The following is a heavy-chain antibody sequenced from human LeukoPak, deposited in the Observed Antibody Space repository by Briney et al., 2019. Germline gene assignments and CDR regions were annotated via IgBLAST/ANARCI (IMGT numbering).Heavy chain of an antibody. CDR3: ARSAPEENYYDSSGYYGTFDY. D-gene: IGHD3-22*01. CDR1: GGSFSGYY. Sequence: SETLSLTCAVYGGSFSGYYWSWIRQPPGKGLEWIGEINHSGSTNYNPSLKSRVTISVDTSKNQFSPKLSSVTAADTAVYYCARSAPEENYYDSSGYYGTFDYWGQGTLVTVSS. V-gene: IGHV4-34*01. CDR2: INHSGST. J-gene: IGHJ4*02.